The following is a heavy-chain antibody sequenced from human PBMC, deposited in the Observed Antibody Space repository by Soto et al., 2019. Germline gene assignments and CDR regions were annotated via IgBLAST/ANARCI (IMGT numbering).Heavy chain of an antibody. D-gene: IGHD4-4*01. CDR3: AKDRQYPRDYFHY. Sequence: PWGSLRVSCGLSGLIVTSNAVSWVRQAPGKGLEWVSAIRTNGQGIWYADSVNGRFTISRDISRNTVFLQMDSLRAEDTAVYYCAKDRQYPRDYFHYWGQGTLVTVYS. CDR1: GLIVTSNA. J-gene: IGHJ4*02. CDR2: IRTNGQGI. V-gene: IGHV3-23*01.